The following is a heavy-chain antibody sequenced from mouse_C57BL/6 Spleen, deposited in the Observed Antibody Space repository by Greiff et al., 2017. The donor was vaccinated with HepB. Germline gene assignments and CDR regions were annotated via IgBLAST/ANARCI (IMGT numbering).Heavy chain of an antibody. Sequence: VQLQQSGPGLVQPSQSLSITCTVSGFSLTSYGVHWVRQSPGKGLEWLGVIWSGGSTDYNAAFISRLSISKDNSKSQVFFKMNSLQADDTAIYYCARGGYDCDSAWFAYWGQGTLVTVSA. CDR2: IWSGGST. J-gene: IGHJ3*01. V-gene: IGHV2-2*01. CDR3: ARGGYDCDSAWFAY. CDR1: GFSLTSYG. D-gene: IGHD2-4*01.